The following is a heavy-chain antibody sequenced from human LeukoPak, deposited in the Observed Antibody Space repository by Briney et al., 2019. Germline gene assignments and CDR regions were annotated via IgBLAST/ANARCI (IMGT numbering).Heavy chain of an antibody. Sequence: PGRSLRLSCAASGFTFSSYAMHWVRQAPGKGLEWVAIISYDGSNKYYADSVKGRFTISRDNSKNTLYLQMNSLRAEDTAVYYCARDQRILEWLFDYWGQGTLVTVSS. CDR1: GFTFSSYA. D-gene: IGHD3-3*01. J-gene: IGHJ4*02. V-gene: IGHV3-30-3*01. CDR2: ISYDGSNK. CDR3: ARDQRILEWLFDY.